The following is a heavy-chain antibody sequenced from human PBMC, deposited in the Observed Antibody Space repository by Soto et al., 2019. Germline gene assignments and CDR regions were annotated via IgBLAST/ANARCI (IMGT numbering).Heavy chain of an antibody. V-gene: IGHV4-34*01. CDR2: INHSGST. CDR1: GGSFSGYY. D-gene: IGHD3-3*01. J-gene: IGHJ4*02. Sequence: SETLSLTCAVYGGSFSGYYWSWIRQPPGKGLEWIGEINHSGSTNYNPSLKSRVTISVGTSKNQFSLKLSSVTAADTAVYYCARITIFGVASGGLDYWGQGTLVTVSS. CDR3: ARITIFGVASGGLDY.